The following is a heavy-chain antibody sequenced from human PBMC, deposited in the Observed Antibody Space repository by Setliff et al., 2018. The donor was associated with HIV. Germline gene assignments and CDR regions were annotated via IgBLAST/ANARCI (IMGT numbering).Heavy chain of an antibody. J-gene: IGHJ3*02. Sequence: SETLSLTCAVYAGSFSGYYWSWIRQPSGKGLEWIGEINHSGSTNYNPSLKSRVTISLDTSKNQFSLNLKSVTAADTAVYYCARAGIIIDAFDIWGQGTMVTVSS. CDR1: AGSFSGYY. D-gene: IGHD3-10*01. V-gene: IGHV4-34*01. CDR2: INHSGST. CDR3: ARAGIIIDAFDI.